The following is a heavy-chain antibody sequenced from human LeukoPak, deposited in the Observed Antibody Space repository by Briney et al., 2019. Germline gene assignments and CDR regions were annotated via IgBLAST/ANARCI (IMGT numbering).Heavy chain of an antibody. V-gene: IGHV3-21*01. Sequence: GGSLRLSCAASGFTFSSYSMNWVRQAPGKGLEWVSSISSSSSYIYYADSVKGRFTISRDNAKNSLYLQMNSLRAEDTAVYYCARDENYYDSSGYRGAIWGQGTMVTVSS. CDR2: ISSSSSYI. D-gene: IGHD3-22*01. J-gene: IGHJ3*02. CDR3: ARDENYYDSSGYRGAI. CDR1: GFTFSSYS.